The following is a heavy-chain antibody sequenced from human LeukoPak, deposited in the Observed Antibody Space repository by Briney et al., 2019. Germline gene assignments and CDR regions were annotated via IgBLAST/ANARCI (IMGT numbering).Heavy chain of an antibody. J-gene: IGHJ4*02. Sequence: GGSLGLSCAASGFTFSSYAMHWVRQAPGKGLEWVAVISYDGSNKYYADSVKGRFTISRDNSKNTLYLQMNSLRAEDTAVYYCARGQVYSSSWYPLDYYFDYWAREPWSPSPQ. CDR2: ISYDGSNK. CDR3: ARGQVYSSSWYPLDYYFDY. V-gene: IGHV3-30-3*01. CDR1: GFTFSSYA. D-gene: IGHD6-13*01.